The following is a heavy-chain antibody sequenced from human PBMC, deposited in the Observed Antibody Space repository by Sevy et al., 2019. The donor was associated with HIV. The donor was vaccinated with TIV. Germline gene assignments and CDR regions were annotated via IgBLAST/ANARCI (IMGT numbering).Heavy chain of an antibody. CDR1: GFTFSSYG. Sequence: GGSLRLSCAASGFTFSSYGMPWVRQAPGKGLEWVAVISYDGSNKYYADSVKGRFTISRDNSKNTLYLQMNSLRAEDTAVYYCTRSIRDYYYWKDVWGQGTTVTVSS. J-gene: IGHJ6*02. V-gene: IGHV3-30*03. D-gene: IGHD3-9*01. CDR2: ISYDGSNK. CDR3: TRSIRDYYYWKDV.